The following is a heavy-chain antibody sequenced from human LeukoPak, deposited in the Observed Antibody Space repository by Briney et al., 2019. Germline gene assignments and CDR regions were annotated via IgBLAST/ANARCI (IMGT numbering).Heavy chain of an antibody. CDR3: VSQEVVPH. CDR2: IKEDGTTK. J-gene: IGHJ4*02. V-gene: IGHV3-7*01. Sequence: GGSLRLSFAAPGFSYNNYWMSWVRQAPGKGLEWVANIKEDGTTKQYVDSVKGRFTISRDNAKNSLYLQMDSLRAEDTAVYYCVSQEVVPHWGQGTLVSVSS. D-gene: IGHD2-15*01. CDR1: GFSYNNYW.